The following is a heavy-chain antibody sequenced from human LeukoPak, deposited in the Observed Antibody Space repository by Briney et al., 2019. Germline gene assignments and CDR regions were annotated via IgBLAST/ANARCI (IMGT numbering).Heavy chain of an antibody. CDR2: IKPDGSEK. Sequence: PGGSLRLSCVASGFTFTTHWMTWVRQVPGKGLEWVANIKPDGSEKYYVDSVEGRFATSRDNTKNSLYLQMNNLRAEDTGLYFCVSAPNSFYLDHWGQGALVTVSS. CDR1: GFTFTTHW. V-gene: IGHV3-7*01. CDR3: VSAPNSFYLDH. J-gene: IGHJ4*02. D-gene: IGHD3-16*01.